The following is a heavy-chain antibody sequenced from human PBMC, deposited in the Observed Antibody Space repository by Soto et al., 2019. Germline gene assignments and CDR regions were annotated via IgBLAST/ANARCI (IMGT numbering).Heavy chain of an antibody. D-gene: IGHD4-17*01. Sequence: SETLSLTCTVSCGSISSYYWSWIRQPPGKGLEWIGYIYYSGSTNYNPSLKSRVTISVDTSKNQFSLKLSSVTAADTAVYYCARQNGTTGYYHYMDVWGKGTTVTVSS. V-gene: IGHV4-59*08. CDR3: ARQNGTTGYYHYMDV. CDR2: IYYSGST. J-gene: IGHJ6*03. CDR1: CGSISSYY.